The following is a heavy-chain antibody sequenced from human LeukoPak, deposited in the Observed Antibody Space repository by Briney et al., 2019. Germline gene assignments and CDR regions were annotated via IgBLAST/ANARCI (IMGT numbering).Heavy chain of an antibody. J-gene: IGHJ5*02. CDR1: GFTCSSYA. CDR2: ISASGGST. V-gene: IGHV3-23*01. D-gene: IGHD1-26*01. CDR3: ANGGYYGWLDP. Sequence: PGGSLRLSCAASGFTCSSYAMSWVRQAPGKGLEWVSAISASGGSTYYADSVKGRFTISRDNSKNTLYLQMNSLRAEDTAVYYCANGGYYGWLDPWGQGTLVTVSS.